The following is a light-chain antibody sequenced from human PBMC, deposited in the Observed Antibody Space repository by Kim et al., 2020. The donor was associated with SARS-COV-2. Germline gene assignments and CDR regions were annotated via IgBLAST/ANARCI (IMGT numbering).Light chain of an antibody. CDR1: SLRTYY. V-gene: IGLV3-19*01. Sequence: SSELTQDPAVSVALGQTVRITCQGDSLRTYYTTWFQQKPGQAPIVVFYGKNNRPSGIPDRFSGSSSGNTASLTITATQAGDEADYYCNSRDNNDNVLFGEGTRLTVL. J-gene: IGLJ2*01. CDR3: NSRDNNDNVL. CDR2: GKN.